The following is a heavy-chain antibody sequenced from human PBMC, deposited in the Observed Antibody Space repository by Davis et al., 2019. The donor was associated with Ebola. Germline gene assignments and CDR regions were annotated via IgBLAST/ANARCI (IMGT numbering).Heavy chain of an antibody. D-gene: IGHD6-19*01. V-gene: IGHV3-11*06. CDR1: GFTFSDYY. J-gene: IGHJ4*02. CDR2: ISSSSSYI. Sequence: GESLKISCAASGFTFSDYYMSWIRQAPGKGLEWVSYISSSSSYIYYADSVKGRFTISRDNAKNSLYLQMNSLRAEDTAVYYCARSHLRIAVAGFFDYWGQGTLVTVSS. CDR3: ARSHLRIAVAGFFDY.